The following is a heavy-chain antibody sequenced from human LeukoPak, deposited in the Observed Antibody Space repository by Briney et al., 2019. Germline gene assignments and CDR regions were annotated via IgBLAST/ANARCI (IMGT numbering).Heavy chain of an antibody. CDR3: ARHDYGGNSGDY. CDR2: IGTSSSTI. CDR1: GFTFSSYG. V-gene: IGHV3-48*02. J-gene: IGHJ4*02. Sequence: GGSLRLSCAASGFTFSSYGKNWLRQAPGKGLEWVSYIGTSSSTIYYADSVKGRFTISRDNARNSLYLQMNSLRDEDTAVYYCARHDYGGNSGDYWGQGTLVTVSS. D-gene: IGHD4-23*01.